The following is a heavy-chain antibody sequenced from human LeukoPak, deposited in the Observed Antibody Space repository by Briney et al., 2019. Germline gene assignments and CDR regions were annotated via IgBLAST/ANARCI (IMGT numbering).Heavy chain of an antibody. Sequence: GGSLRLSCAASGFTFSSYEMNWVRQAPGKGLEWVSYISSSGSTIYYADSVKGRFTISRDNAKNSLYLQMNNLRAEDTAVYYCARGSGYDPNFDYWGQGTLVTVSS. V-gene: IGHV3-48*03. D-gene: IGHD5-12*01. CDR3: ARGSGYDPNFDY. J-gene: IGHJ4*02. CDR2: ISSSGSTI. CDR1: GFTFSSYE.